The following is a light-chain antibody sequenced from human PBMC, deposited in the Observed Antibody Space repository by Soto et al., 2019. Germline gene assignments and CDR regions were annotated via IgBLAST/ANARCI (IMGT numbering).Light chain of an antibody. V-gene: IGKV3-15*01. CDR3: QQYHDWPPWT. Sequence: EVVMKQSPATLSVSTGERATLSCRASQSVSSNLAWYQQKHGQAPRLLIYGASTRATDIPDRFSGSGSGTEFTLTISSLKSEDFAVYYCQQYHDWPPWTFGQGTKVDIK. CDR2: GAS. J-gene: IGKJ1*01. CDR1: QSVSSN.